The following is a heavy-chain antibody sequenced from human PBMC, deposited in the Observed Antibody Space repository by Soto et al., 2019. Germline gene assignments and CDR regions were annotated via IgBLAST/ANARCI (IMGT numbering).Heavy chain of an antibody. D-gene: IGHD4-17*01. CDR1: GDSISSGDYY. CDR2: IYYSGNT. Sequence: SETLSLTCTVSGDSISSGDYYWSWIRQPPGKGLEWIGCIYYSGNTYYNPSLKRRFSISVDTSKNHFSLKLNSVTAADTAVYYCARRTNYGDYSFDYWGQGTLVTVSS. CDR3: ARRTNYGDYSFDY. J-gene: IGHJ4*02. V-gene: IGHV4-30-4*01.